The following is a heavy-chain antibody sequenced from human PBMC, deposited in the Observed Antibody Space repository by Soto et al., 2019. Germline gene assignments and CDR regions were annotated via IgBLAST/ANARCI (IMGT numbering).Heavy chain of an antibody. D-gene: IGHD6-25*01. CDR1: GFTFSNYG. CDR2: ILYGGTKE. V-gene: IGHV3-30*03. CDR3: ARGGTYGMDV. Sequence: PGGSLRLSCAASGFTFSNYGMHWVRQAPGKGLEWVAVILYGGTKEYYSDSVKGRFTISRDNSKDRLYLQMGSLRRGDTGVYFCARGGTYGMDVWGQGTKVTVS. J-gene: IGHJ6*02.